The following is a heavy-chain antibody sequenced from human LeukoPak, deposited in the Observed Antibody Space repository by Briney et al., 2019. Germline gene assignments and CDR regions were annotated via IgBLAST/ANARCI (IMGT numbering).Heavy chain of an antibody. CDR3: ARDLLGRYSSVISNV. V-gene: IGHV4-61*02. CDR1: GGSISSGSYY. J-gene: IGHJ6*02. Sequence: PSQTLSLTCTVSGGSISSGSYYWSWIRQPAGKGLEWIGRIYTSGSTNYNPSLKSRVTISVDTSKNQFSLKLSSVTAADTAVYYCARDLLGRYSSVISNVWGQGTTVTVSS. CDR2: IYTSGST. D-gene: IGHD6-25*01.